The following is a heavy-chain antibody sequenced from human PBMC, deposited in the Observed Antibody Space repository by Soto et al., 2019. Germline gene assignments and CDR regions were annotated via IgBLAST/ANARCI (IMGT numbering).Heavy chain of an antibody. Sequence: GGSLRLSCAASGSTFSSYEMDWVRQAPGKGLEWVSYISSSGSTIYYADSVKGRFTISRDNAKNSLYLQMNSLRAEDTAVYYCAREDNWNDESGLGVAYWRQGTLVTVP. D-gene: IGHD1-20*01. CDR3: AREDNWNDESGLGVAY. CDR2: ISSSGSTI. J-gene: IGHJ4*02. V-gene: IGHV3-48*03. CDR1: GSTFSSYE.